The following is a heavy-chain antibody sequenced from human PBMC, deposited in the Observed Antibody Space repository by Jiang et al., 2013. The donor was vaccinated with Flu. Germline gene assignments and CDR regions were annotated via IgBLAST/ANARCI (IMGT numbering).Heavy chain of an antibody. CDR3: ARDPLTGTTSHVN. D-gene: IGHD1-7*01. CDR1: GFTVSSNY. J-gene: IGHJ4*02. CDR2: IYSGGST. V-gene: IGHV3-66*02. Sequence: QLLESGGGLVQPGGSLRLSCAASGFTVSSNYMSWVRQAPGKGLEWVSVIYSGGSTYYADSVKGRFTISRDNSKNTLYLQMNSLRAEDTAVYYCARDPLTGTTSHVNWGQGTLVTVSS.